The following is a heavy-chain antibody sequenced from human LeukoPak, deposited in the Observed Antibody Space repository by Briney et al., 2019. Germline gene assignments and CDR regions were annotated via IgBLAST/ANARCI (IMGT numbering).Heavy chain of an antibody. CDR3: VRDFSCSGGSCPLFDS. J-gene: IGHJ4*02. CDR2: IRGGGGST. Sequence: PGGSLRLSCAASGFTFSSYVMSWGRQAPGEGLEWGSVIRGGGGSTYYADSVKGRFTISRDNSKNTLFLPINRLRAEDTAVYYCVRDFSCSGGSCPLFDSWGQGTLVSVSS. D-gene: IGHD2-15*01. V-gene: IGHV3-23*01. CDR1: GFTFSSYV.